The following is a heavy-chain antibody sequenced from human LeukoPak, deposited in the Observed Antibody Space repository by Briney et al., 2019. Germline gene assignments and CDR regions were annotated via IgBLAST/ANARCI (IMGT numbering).Heavy chain of an antibody. D-gene: IGHD1-26*01. CDR1: GYTFTDYH. J-gene: IGHJ3*01. Sequence: ASVKVSCKASGYTFTDYHMHWVRQAPGQGLEWMACINPNTGGTNYAQKFQGRVTMATDTSINTAYMELSRLRPDDTAIYFCARDDSGTYYNGFDVWGQGTLVTVSS. CDR3: ARDDSGTYYNGFDV. CDR2: INPNTGGT. V-gene: IGHV1-2*02.